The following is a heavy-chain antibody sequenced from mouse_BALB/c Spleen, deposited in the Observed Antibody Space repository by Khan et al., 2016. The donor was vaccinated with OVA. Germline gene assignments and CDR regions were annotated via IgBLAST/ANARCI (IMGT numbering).Heavy chain of an antibody. CDR3: VRGGAYHRNDVWFAY. Sequence: QVRLQQSGAELARPGASVKMSCKASGYTFTSYTIHWIKLRPGQGLEWIGFINPSNGYTNYNQKFKDKATLTADKSSTTVYMQLSSLTSDDSAVYDCVRGGAYHRNDVWFAYWGQGTLVTVSA. V-gene: IGHV1-4*01. J-gene: IGHJ3*01. CDR1: GYTFTSYT. CDR2: INPSNGYT. D-gene: IGHD2-14*01.